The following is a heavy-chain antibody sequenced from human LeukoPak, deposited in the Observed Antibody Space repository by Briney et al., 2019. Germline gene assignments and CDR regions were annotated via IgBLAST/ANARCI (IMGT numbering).Heavy chain of an antibody. V-gene: IGHV3-15*01. CDR2: IKTKTDGGTP. CDR3: STSLRGSDCCLDY. D-gene: IGHD2-21*02. CDR1: GFTFSDAW. Sequence: GGSLRLSCAASGFTFSDAWVSWVRQAPGMGLEWVGRIKTKTDGGTPDYAAPVKGRFTISRDDSSGTLYLLMNSLKTEDTAVYYCSTSLRGSDCCLDYWAQGTLVAVSS. J-gene: IGHJ4*02.